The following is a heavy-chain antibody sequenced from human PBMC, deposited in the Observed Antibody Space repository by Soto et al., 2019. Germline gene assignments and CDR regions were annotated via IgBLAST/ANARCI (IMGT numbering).Heavy chain of an antibody. V-gene: IGHV1-69*01. CDR3: ARSSSHYYYYDGMDV. CDR1: GGTFISSA. J-gene: IGHJ6*02. Sequence: QVQRVQSGAEVKKPGSSVKGSCKASGGTFISSAISWVRQAPGQGLEWMGGIIPIFGSANYAQKFQGRVTITADESTSTAYMELSSLRSEDTAVYYCARSSSHYYYYDGMDVWGQGTTVTVSS. CDR2: IIPIFGSA. D-gene: IGHD6-6*01.